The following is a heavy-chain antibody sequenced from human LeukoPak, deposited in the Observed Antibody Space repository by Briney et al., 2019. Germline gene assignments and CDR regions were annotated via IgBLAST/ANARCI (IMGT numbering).Heavy chain of an antibody. CDR2: ISSSSSTI. D-gene: IGHD2-2*01. V-gene: IGHV3-48*01. CDR1: GFTFSSYS. CDR3: ARFVYVAIVVVPAATGAYFDY. J-gene: IGHJ4*02. Sequence: GGSLRLSCAASGFTFSSYSMYWVRQAPGKGLEWVSYISSSSSTIYYADSVKGRFTISRDNAKNSLYLQMNSLRAEDTAVYYCARFVYVAIVVVPAATGAYFDYWGQGTLVAVSS.